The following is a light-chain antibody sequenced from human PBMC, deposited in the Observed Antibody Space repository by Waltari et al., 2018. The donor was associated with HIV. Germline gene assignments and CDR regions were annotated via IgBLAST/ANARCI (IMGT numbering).Light chain of an antibody. CDR1: SSNIGSNY. CDR3: AAWDDSLSGPGV. V-gene: IGLV1-47*01. J-gene: IGLJ3*02. Sequence: QSVLTQPPSASGTPGQRVTISCSGSSSNIGSNYVYWYQQLPGTALKLLIYRNNQRPSGVPDRFSGSKSGTSASLAISGLRSEDEADYYCAAWDDSLSGPGVFGGGIKLTVL. CDR2: RNN.